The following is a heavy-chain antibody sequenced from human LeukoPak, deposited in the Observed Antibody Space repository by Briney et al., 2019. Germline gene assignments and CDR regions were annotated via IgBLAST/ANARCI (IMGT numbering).Heavy chain of an antibody. CDR1: GFTFSSYA. D-gene: IGHD2-15*01. V-gene: IGHV3-30*04. J-gene: IGHJ5*02. CDR2: ISYDGSNK. CDR3: AKGGVVVVAALDWFDP. Sequence: PGGSLRLSCAASGFTFSSYAMHWVRQAPGKGLEWVAVISYDGSNKYYADSVKGRFTISRDNSKNTLYLQMNSLRAEDTAVYYCAKGGVVVVAALDWFDPWGQGTLVTVSS.